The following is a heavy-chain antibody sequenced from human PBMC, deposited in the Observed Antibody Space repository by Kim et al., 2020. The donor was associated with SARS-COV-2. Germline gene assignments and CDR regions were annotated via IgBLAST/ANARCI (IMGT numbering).Heavy chain of an antibody. CDR2: KRT. D-gene: IGHD1-26*01. V-gene: IGHV3-74*01. J-gene: IGHJ4*02. Sequence: KRTNYAASQMVRFTISRDDARNTLFLQMNSLRGDDTAVYYCGRDLTGRSDYWGQGTLVTVSA. CDR3: GRDLTGRSDY.